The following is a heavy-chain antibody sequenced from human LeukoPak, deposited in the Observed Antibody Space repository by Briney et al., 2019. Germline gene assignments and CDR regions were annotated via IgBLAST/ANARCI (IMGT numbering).Heavy chain of an antibody. D-gene: IGHD5-12*01. CDR2: ISSSSSYI. Sequence: GGSLRLSCAASGFTFSSYAMTWVRQAPGKGLEWVSSISSSSSYIYYADSVKGRFTISRDNAKNSLYLQMNSLRAEDTAVYYCARGTRLRQATTAPEAGYWGQGTLVTVSS. J-gene: IGHJ4*02. V-gene: IGHV3-21*01. CDR1: GFTFSSYA. CDR3: ARGTRLRQATTAPEAGY.